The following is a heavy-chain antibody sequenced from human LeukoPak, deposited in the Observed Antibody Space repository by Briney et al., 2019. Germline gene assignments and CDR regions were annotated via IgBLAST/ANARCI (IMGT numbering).Heavy chain of an antibody. CDR1: RSTFSSY. Sequence: GGSLRLSCAASRSTFSSYMSWVRQAPGKGLEWVSIIYNDGSTYYADSMKGRFTISRDNSKNTLYLQVNSLRAEDTAMYYCARNILFAFDIWGQGTMVTVSS. J-gene: IGHJ3*02. V-gene: IGHV3-53*01. CDR2: IYNDGST. CDR3: ARNILFAFDI.